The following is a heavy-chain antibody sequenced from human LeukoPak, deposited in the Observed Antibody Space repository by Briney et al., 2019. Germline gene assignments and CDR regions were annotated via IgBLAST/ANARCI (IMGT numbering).Heavy chain of an antibody. J-gene: IGHJ5*02. D-gene: IGHD3-10*01. CDR3: ARAGQEWFGELGFDQ. V-gene: IGHV3-7*01. CDR1: GFTVSSNY. Sequence: PGGSLRLSCVVSGFTVSSNYMSWVRQAPGKGLEWVANIKQDGSEKNYVESVKGRFTISRDNAKNSLYLQTNSLRAEDTAVYYCARAGQEWFGELGFDQWGQGTLVIVSS. CDR2: IKQDGSEK.